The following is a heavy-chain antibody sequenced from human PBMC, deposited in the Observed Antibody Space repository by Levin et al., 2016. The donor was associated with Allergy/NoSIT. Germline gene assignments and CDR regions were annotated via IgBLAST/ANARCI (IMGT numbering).Heavy chain of an antibody. D-gene: IGHD3-16*01. CDR2: INPNSGGT. J-gene: IGHJ4*02. Sequence: WVRQAPGQGLEWMGWINPNSGGTNYAEQFQGRVTMTRDTSINTAYMEVHNLRSDDTAVYYCARDVQRGTGTGGYWGQGTLVTVSS. CDR3: ARDVQRGTGTGGY. V-gene: IGHV1-2*02.